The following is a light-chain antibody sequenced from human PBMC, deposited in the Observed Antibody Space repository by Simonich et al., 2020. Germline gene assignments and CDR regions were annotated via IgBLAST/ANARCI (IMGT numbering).Light chain of an antibody. Sequence: QSVLTQPPSVSGPPGQRVTISCTGSSSNIGAGYDVHWYQQLPGTAPKLLIYGHSNRPSGVPDRFSGSKSGTSASLAITGLQAEDEADYYCQSYDSSLSGWVFGGGTKLTVL. J-gene: IGLJ3*02. CDR3: QSYDSSLSGWV. CDR2: GHS. CDR1: SSNIGAGYD. V-gene: IGLV1-40*01.